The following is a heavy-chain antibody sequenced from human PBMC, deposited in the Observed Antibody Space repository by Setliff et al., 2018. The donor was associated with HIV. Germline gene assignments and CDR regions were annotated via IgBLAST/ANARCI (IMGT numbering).Heavy chain of an antibody. D-gene: IGHD3-9*01. Sequence: PSETLSLTCTVSGGSISSHYWSWIRQPPGKGLEWIGTVSDTGNAHYSPSLKSRVTILVDTSKNQLSLKLSSVTAADTAVYYCARVATGPESFDIWGQGTMVTVSS. CDR1: GGSISSHY. CDR3: ARVATGPESFDI. J-gene: IGHJ3*02. V-gene: IGHV4-59*08. CDR2: VSDTGNA.